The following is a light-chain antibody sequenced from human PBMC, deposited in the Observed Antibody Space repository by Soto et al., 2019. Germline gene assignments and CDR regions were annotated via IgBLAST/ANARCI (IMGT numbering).Light chain of an antibody. CDR1: SSNIGAGYD. CDR2: GNS. Sequence: QAVVTQPPSVSGAPGQRVTISCTGSSSNIGAGYDVQWFQQLPGTAPKLLLYGNSNRPSGVPDRFSGSRSGTSASLAITGLQAEDEADYYCQSYDSRLSGWVFGGGTKLTVL. J-gene: IGLJ3*02. V-gene: IGLV1-40*01. CDR3: QSYDSRLSGWV.